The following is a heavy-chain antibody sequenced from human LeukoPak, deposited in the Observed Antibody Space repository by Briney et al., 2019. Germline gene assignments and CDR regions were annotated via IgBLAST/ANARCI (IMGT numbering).Heavy chain of an antibody. J-gene: IGHJ4*02. D-gene: IGHD2-15*01. Sequence: PGGSLRLSCATSGFTFSSYWMTWVRQAPGKGPEWVATIKHDGSEDYYLDSVKGRFTISRDNAKSSMWLQMSSLRAEDTAVYYCGRDQTPFYWGQGSLVTVSS. CDR3: GRDQTPFY. CDR2: IKHDGSED. V-gene: IGHV3-7*01. CDR1: GFTFSSYW.